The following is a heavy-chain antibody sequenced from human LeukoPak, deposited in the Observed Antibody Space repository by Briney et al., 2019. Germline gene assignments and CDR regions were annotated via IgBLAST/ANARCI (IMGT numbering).Heavy chain of an antibody. CDR1: GFTFSSYS. CDR3: ARAHPRYYYDF. Sequence: GGSLRLSCAASGFTFSSYSMNWVRQAPGKGLEWVSSISSSSSYIYYADSVKGRFTISRDNAKNPLYLQMNNLRAEDTAVYYCARAHPRYYYDFWGQGTLVTVSS. CDR2: ISSSSSYI. J-gene: IGHJ4*02. V-gene: IGHV3-21*01. D-gene: IGHD1-14*01.